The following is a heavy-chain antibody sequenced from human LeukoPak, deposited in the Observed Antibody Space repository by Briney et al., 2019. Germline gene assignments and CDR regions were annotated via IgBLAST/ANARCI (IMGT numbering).Heavy chain of an antibody. CDR2: IYYSGST. CDR3: ARSQIAAAGPGEVWFDP. Sequence: ASETLSLTCTVSGGSISSSSYYWGWIRQPPGKGLEWIGSIYYSGSTYYNPSLKSRVTISVDTSKNQFSLKLSSVTAADTAVYYCARSQIAAAGPGEVWFDPWGQGTLVTVSS. CDR1: GGSISSSSYY. V-gene: IGHV4-39*07. J-gene: IGHJ5*02. D-gene: IGHD6-13*01.